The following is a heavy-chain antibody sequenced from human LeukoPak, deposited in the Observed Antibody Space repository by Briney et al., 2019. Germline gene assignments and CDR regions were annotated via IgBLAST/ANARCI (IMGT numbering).Heavy chain of an antibody. D-gene: IGHD3-3*01. CDR3: ARVGTEVEYYDFWSGYYAPRTPSYFQH. V-gene: IGHV3-7*01. CDR2: INQDGSET. J-gene: IGHJ1*01. CDR1: GFAFSGYW. Sequence: GGSLRLSCAASGFAFSGYWMSWVRQAPGKGLEWVANINQDGSETYYVDSVKGRFTISRDNTKNSLYLQMNSLRAEDTAVYYCARVGTEVEYYDFWSGYYAPRTPSYFQHWGQGTLVTVSS.